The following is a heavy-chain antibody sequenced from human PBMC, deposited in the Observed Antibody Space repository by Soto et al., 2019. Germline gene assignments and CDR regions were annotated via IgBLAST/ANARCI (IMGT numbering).Heavy chain of an antibody. Sequence: QVQLQQWGAGLLKPSETLSLTCAVYGGSFSGYYWSWIRQPPGKGLEWIGEINHSGSTNYNPSLKSRVTISVDTSKNQFSLKLSSVTAADTAVYYCARVIRSYYDSSGYSWGQGTLVTVSS. CDR2: INHSGST. CDR3: ARVIRSYYDSSGYS. D-gene: IGHD3-22*01. V-gene: IGHV4-34*01. J-gene: IGHJ4*02. CDR1: GGSFSGYY.